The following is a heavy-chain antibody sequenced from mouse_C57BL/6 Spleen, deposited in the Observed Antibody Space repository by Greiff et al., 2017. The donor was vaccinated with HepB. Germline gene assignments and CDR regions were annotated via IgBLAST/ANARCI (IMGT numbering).Heavy chain of an antibody. V-gene: IGHV1-22*01. Sequence: VQLQQSGPELVKPGASVKMSCKASGYTFTDYNMNWVKQSHGKSLEWIGYINPNNGGTSYNQKFKGKATLTVNKSSSTAYMELRSLTSEDSAVYYCARGWLLRAWCAYWGQGTLVTVSA. D-gene: IGHD2-3*01. CDR1: GYTFTDYN. CDR2: INPNNGGT. CDR3: ARGWLLRAWCAY. J-gene: IGHJ3*01.